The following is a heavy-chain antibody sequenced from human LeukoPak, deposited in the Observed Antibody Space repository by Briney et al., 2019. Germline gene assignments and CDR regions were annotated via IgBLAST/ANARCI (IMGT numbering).Heavy chain of an antibody. J-gene: IGHJ4*02. CDR2: IYFSGTT. Sequence: SETLSLTCTVSGGSIITSNYYWGRIRQPPGKGLEWISSIYFSGTTYYNPSLESRVTISVDTSKNQFSLKLSSVTAADTAVYFCARYSWSGYPYFDYWGQGTLVTVSS. D-gene: IGHD3-3*01. V-gene: IGHV4-39*01. CDR3: ARYSWSGYPYFDY. CDR1: GGSIITSNYY.